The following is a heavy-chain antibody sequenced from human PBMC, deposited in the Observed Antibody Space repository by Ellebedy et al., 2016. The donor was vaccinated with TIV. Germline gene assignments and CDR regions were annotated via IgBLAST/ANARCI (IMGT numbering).Heavy chain of an antibody. Sequence: SETLSLTCAVYGGSFSGYYWSWIRQPPGKGLEWIGEINHSGSTNYNPSLKSRVTVSVDTSKNQFSLKLSSVTAADTAVYYCARGSQVVPAAMQYYYHGMDVWGQGTTVTVSS. CDR2: INHSGST. V-gene: IGHV4-34*01. CDR1: GGSFSGYY. J-gene: IGHJ6*02. D-gene: IGHD2-2*01. CDR3: ARGSQVVPAAMQYYYHGMDV.